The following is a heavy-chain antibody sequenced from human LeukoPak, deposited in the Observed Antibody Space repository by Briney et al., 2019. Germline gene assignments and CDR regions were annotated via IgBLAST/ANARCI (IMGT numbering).Heavy chain of an antibody. CDR3: ARAVHYGDYLYGMDV. CDR2: IYYSGST. Sequence: SETLSLTCTVSGGSISSYYWSWIRQPPGKGLEWIGYIYYSGSTNYNPSLKSRVTISVDTSKNQFSLKLSSVTAADTAVYYCARAVHYGDYLYGMDVWGQGTTVTVSS. CDR1: GGSISSYY. D-gene: IGHD4-17*01. V-gene: IGHV4-59*01. J-gene: IGHJ6*02.